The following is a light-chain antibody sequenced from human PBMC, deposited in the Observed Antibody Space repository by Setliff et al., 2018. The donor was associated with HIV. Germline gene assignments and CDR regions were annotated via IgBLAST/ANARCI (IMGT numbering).Light chain of an antibody. J-gene: IGLJ2*01. CDR3: SSYSTNSTYVL. V-gene: IGLV2-14*01. CDR2: EVT. Sequence: QSVLAQPASVSGSLGQSITISCTGTDSDVGYYNFVSWYQQHPDKAPKLIIYEVTKRPSGVSNRFSGSRSGNTASLTISGLQADDEADYCCSSYSTNSTYVLFGVGTK. CDR1: DSDVGYYNF.